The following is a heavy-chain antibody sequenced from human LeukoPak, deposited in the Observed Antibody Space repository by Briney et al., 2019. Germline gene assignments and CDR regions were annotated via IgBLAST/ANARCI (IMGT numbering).Heavy chain of an antibody. J-gene: IGHJ4*02. CDR2: ISSTGITI. D-gene: IGHD4-17*01. Sequence: PGGSLRLSCAASGFTFSSYEMNWVRQAPGKGLEWVSYISSTGITISYADSVKGRFTISGDNTNNSLYLQMNSLRAEDTAVYYCARAGPTVTNYFDYWGQGSLVTVSS. CDR3: ARAGPTVTNYFDY. V-gene: IGHV3-48*03. CDR1: GFTFSSYE.